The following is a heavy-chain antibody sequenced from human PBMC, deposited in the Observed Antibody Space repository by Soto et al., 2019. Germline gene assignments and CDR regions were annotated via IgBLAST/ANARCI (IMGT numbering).Heavy chain of an antibody. Sequence: QVQLQESGPGLVKPLQTLSLTCTVSGGSISSGGYYWSWIRQRPGQGLECIGYIYDTGSTYYNPSRKTQSTISIDTSKNPFALNMTSVTAADTAVYYCARIKRDYDSVWGGYRPDYWGQGTLVTVSS. V-gene: IGHV4-31*01. J-gene: IGHJ4*02. CDR2: IYDTGST. CDR3: ARIKRDYDSVWGGYRPDY. CDR1: GGSISSGGYY. D-gene: IGHD3-16*02.